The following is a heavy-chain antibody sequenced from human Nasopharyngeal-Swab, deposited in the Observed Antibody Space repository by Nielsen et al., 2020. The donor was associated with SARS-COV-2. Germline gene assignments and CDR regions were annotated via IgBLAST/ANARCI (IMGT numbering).Heavy chain of an antibody. D-gene: IGHD1-26*01. CDR1: GFTFSSYS. CDR3: APRVGATTGLDY. V-gene: IGHV3-23*01. Sequence: GESLKISCAASGFTFSSYSMNWVRQAPGKGLEWVSGISGSGGGTYYADSVKGRFTISRDNSKNTLYLQMNSLRVEDTAVYYCAPRVGATTGLDYWGQGTLVTVSS. J-gene: IGHJ4*02. CDR2: ISGSGGGT.